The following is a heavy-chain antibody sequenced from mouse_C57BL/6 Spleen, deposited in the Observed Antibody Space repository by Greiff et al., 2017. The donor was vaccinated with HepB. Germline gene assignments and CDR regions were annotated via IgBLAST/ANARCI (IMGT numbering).Heavy chain of an antibody. Sequence: VKLVESGAELLKPGASVKLSCQATGYTFTGYWLAWVKQRPGHGLEWIGEILPGSGSTNYNEKFKGKAPFTADTSSNTAYRQLSSLTTEDSAIYYCARGVVVNYYAMEYWGQGTSGTVAS. CDR2: ILPGSGST. CDR1: GYTFTGYW. V-gene: IGHV1-9*01. J-gene: IGHJ4*01. D-gene: IGHD1-1*01. CDR3: ARGVVVNYYAMEY.